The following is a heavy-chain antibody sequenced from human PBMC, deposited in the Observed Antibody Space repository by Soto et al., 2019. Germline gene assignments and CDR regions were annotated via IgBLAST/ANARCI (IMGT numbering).Heavy chain of an antibody. J-gene: IGHJ6*02. CDR1: GGTFSRSG. V-gene: IGHV1-69*18. CDR3: ARCPQPPDTADPYAVDV. D-gene: IGHD5-18*01. CDR2: IVPSVDTT. Sequence: QVQLVQSGTEVKKPGASVKVSCTASGGTFSRSGFHWVRQAPGQGLEWMGMIVPSVDTTNYAQKFQARVTISADQFTSTVYMELRSLRSEDTAVYYCARCPQPPDTADPYAVDVWGQGTMVIVSS.